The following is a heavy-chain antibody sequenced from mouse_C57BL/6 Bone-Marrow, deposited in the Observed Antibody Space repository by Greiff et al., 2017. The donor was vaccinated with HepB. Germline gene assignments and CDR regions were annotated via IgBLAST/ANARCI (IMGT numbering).Heavy chain of an antibody. CDR3: ARDASYDYGSYWYFDV. D-gene: IGHD2-4*01. J-gene: IGHJ1*03. V-gene: IGHV7-1*01. CDR1: GFTFSDFY. CDR2: SRNKANDYTT. Sequence: EVKVVESGGGLVQSGRSLRLSCATSGFTFSDFYMEWVRQAPGKGLEWIAASRNKANDYTTEYSASVKGRFIVSRDTSQSILYLQMNALRAEDTAIYYCARDASYDYGSYWYFDVWGTGTTVTVSS.